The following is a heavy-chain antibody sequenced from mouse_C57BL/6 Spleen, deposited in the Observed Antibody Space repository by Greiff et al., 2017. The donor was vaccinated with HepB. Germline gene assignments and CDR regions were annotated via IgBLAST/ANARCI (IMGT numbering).Heavy chain of an antibody. CDR2: IYPSDSET. CDR3: ALITTVVAESWFAY. CDR1: GYTFTSYW. J-gene: IGHJ3*01. Sequence: QVQLQQPGAELVRPGSSVKLSCKASGYTFTSYWMDWVKQRPGQGLEWIGNIYPSDSETHYNQKFKDKATLTVDKSSSTAYMQLSSLTSEDSAVYYCALITTVVAESWFAYWGQGTLVTVSA. V-gene: IGHV1-61*01. D-gene: IGHD1-1*01.